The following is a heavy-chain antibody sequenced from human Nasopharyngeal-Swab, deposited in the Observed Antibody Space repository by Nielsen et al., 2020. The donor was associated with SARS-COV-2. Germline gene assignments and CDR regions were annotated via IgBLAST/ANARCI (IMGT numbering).Heavy chain of an antibody. CDR1: GFTFSSYG. D-gene: IGHD5-12*01. Sequence: GESLKISCAASGFTFSSYGMHWVCQAPGKGLEWVAVIWYDGSNKYYADSVKGRFTISRDNSKNTLYLQMNSLRAEDTAVYYCARGEHVDIVAHYMDVWGKGTTVTASS. J-gene: IGHJ6*03. V-gene: IGHV3-33*01. CDR3: ARGEHVDIVAHYMDV. CDR2: IWYDGSNK.